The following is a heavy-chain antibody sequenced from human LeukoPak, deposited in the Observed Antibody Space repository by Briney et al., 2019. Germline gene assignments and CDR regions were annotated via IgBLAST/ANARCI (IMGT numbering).Heavy chain of an antibody. J-gene: IGHJ4*02. V-gene: IGHV4-30-2*01. Sequence: SQTLSLTCTVSGGSISSGGYYWSWIRQPPGKGLEWIGYIYHSGSTYYNPSLKSRVTISVDRSKNQFSLKLSSVTAADTAVYYCARFNVGVVPAARRADYWGQGTLVTVSS. CDR3: ARFNVGVVPAARRADY. CDR1: GGSISSGGYY. CDR2: IYHSGST. D-gene: IGHD2-2*01.